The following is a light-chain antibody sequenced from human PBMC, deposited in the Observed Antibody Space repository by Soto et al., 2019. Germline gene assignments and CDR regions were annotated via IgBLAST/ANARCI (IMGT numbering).Light chain of an antibody. CDR2: KVS. Sequence: DVVLTQSPASLPVTLGQPASISCRSSQSLESTDGITYLNWFQQRPGQSPRRLVYKVSQRDSGVPDRFSGSGSGTEFTLKISGVESDDVGVYYCMQGTPWPPTLGQGTRLEIK. J-gene: IGKJ5*01. CDR3: MQGTPWPPT. V-gene: IGKV2-30*01. CDR1: QSLESTDGITY.